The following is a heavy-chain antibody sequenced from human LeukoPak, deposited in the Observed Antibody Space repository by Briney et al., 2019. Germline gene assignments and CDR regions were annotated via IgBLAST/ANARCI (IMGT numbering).Heavy chain of an antibody. CDR1: GFSFSNYA. Sequence: GGSLRLSCAASGFSFSNYAMSWVRQAPGKGLEWVSSISSSSSYIYYADSVKGRFTISRDNAKNSLYLQMNSLRAEDTAVYYCARGTGSGWNDAFDIWGQGTMVTVSS. V-gene: IGHV3-21*01. CDR3: ARGTGSGWNDAFDI. J-gene: IGHJ3*02. D-gene: IGHD6-19*01. CDR2: ISSSSSYI.